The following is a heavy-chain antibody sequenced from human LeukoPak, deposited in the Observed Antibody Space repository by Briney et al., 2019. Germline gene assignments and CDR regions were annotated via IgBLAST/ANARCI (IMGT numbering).Heavy chain of an antibody. V-gene: IGHV4-39*01. J-gene: IGHJ4*02. CDR3: ARLNARLVRL. CDR1: GGAISSSSYY. CDR2: IYYSGST. Sequence: SETLSLTCTVSGGAISSSSYYWGWIRQPPGKGREWIGGIYYSGSTYYNPYPKRRVTISVDTSKNQFSLKLSSVTAADTAVYYCARLNARLVRLWGQGTLVTVSS. D-gene: IGHD6-19*01.